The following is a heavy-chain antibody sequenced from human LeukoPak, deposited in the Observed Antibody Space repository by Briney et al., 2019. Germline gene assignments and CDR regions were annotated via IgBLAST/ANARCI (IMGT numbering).Heavy chain of an antibody. CDR3: ARSRGAGPGAYFDY. CDR1: GFTFSDYS. J-gene: IGHJ4*02. CDR2: ISSSSTTI. Sequence: PGGSLRLSCAASGFTFSDYSMNWVRQAPGKGLEWVSYISSSSTTIFYADSVKGRFTISRDNPKNSLYLQMNSLRAEDTAVYYCARSRGAGPGAYFDYWGQGTLVTVSS. V-gene: IGHV3-48*04. D-gene: IGHD6-19*01.